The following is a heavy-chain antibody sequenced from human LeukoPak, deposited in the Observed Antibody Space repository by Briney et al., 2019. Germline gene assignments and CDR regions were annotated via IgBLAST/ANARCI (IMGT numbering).Heavy chain of an antibody. Sequence: KASETLSLTCTVSGGSISSSSYYWGWIRQPPGKGLEWIGSIYYSGSTYYNPSLKSRVTISVDTSKNQFSLKLSSVTAADTAVYYCARTPTKYSSIVSPDFDYWGQGTLVTVSS. CDR1: GGSISSSSYY. CDR2: IYYSGST. V-gene: IGHV4-39*01. D-gene: IGHD6-13*01. J-gene: IGHJ4*02. CDR3: ARTPTKYSSIVSPDFDY.